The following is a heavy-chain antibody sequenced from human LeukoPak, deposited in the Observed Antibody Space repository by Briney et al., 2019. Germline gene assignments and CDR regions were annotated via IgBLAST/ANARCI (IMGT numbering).Heavy chain of an antibody. D-gene: IGHD6-19*01. CDR2: IYYSGST. Sequence: SETLSLTCTVSGGSISSYYWSWIRQPPGKGLEWIGNIYYSGSTNYNPSLKSRVTISVDTSKNQFPLKLSSVTAADTAVYYCAREKYSSGWNFDYWGQGTLVTVSS. CDR1: GGSISSYY. CDR3: AREKYSSGWNFDY. J-gene: IGHJ4*02. V-gene: IGHV4-59*01.